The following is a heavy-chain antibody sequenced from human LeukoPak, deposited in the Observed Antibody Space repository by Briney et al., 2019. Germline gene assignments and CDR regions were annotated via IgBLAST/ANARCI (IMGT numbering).Heavy chain of an antibody. CDR1: GFTFSTYS. J-gene: IGHJ4*02. D-gene: IGHD3-22*01. CDR3: ARHVVAVGFDY. V-gene: IGHV3-21*01. Sequence: GGSLRLSCAASGFTFSTYSMNWVRQAPGKGLEWVSFISTSSNYIYYADSVKGRFTISRDNAKNSLYLQMNSLRAEDTAVYYCARHVVAVGFDYWGQGTLVTVSS. CDR2: ISTSSNYI.